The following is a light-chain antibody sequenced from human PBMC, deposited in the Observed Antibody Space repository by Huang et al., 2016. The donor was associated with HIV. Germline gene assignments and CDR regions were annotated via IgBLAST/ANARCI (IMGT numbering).Light chain of an antibody. Sequence: DIVMTQSPLSLPVTPGEPASISCRSNQTLLHVSGHNYLDWYLQKPGRSPQLLIYLASTRAAGVPDRFTGSGSGTDFTLSINKVEAQDVGVYFCMQALQTPYTFGRGTKLEI. J-gene: IGKJ2*01. V-gene: IGKV2-28*01. CDR3: MQALQTPYT. CDR2: LAS. CDR1: QTLLHVSGHNY.